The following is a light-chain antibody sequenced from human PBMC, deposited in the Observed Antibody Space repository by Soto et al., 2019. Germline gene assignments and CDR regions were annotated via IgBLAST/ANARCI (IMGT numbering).Light chain of an antibody. CDR2: LAS. Sequence: DIVMTQSPLSLPVTPGESASISCRSSQSLLHSNGYSYLEWYLQKPGQSPQLLIYLASNRASGVPDRFSGSGSGTDFTLKISRVEAEDVGVYYCQHYYASPTWAFGQGTKVDIK. CDR3: QHYYASPTWA. J-gene: IGKJ1*01. V-gene: IGKV2-28*01. CDR1: QSLLHSNGYSY.